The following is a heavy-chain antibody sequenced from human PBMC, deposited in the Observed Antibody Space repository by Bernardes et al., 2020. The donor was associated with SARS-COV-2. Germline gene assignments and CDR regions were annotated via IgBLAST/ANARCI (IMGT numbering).Heavy chain of an antibody. V-gene: IGHV3-23*01. D-gene: IGHD3-3*01. CDR2: LSASGDRT. J-gene: IGHJ4*02. CDR3: VKQGGGSDYDFWTGYERYFDA. CDR1: GFRFNTYA. Sequence: GGSLRVSCAASGFRFNTYAMGWVRQVPGKGLEWVSSLSASGDRTYYADSVKGRFFISRDNSKKTLFLHLNSLGGDGTAVYYCVKQGGGSDYDFWTGYERYFDAWGQGALVTVSS.